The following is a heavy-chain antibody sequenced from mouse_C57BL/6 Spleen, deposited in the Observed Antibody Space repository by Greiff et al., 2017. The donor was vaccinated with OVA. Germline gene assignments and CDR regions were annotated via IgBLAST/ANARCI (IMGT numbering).Heavy chain of an antibody. J-gene: IGHJ4*01. V-gene: IGHV1-26*01. CDR1: GYTFTDYY. D-gene: IGHD2-4*01. CDR2: INPNNGGT. Sequence: EVQLQQSGPELVKPGASVKISCKASGYTFTDYYMNWVKQSHGKSLEWIGDINPNNGGTSYNQKFKGKATLTVDKSSSTAYMELRSLTSEDSAVYYCARSLPYDYDGEGAMDYWGQGTSVTVSS. CDR3: ARSLPYDYDGEGAMDY.